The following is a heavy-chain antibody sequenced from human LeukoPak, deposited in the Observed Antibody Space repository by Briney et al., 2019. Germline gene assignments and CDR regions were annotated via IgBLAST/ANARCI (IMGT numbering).Heavy chain of an antibody. D-gene: IGHD3-10*01. CDR1: GFTFSSYS. CDR3: ARGGGSGSYSDY. V-gene: IGHV3-21*01. Sequence: GGSLRLSCAASGFTFSSYSVNWVRHAPGKGLERVSSIGSSSSYIYYADSVKGRFTISRDNAKNSLYLQMNSLRAEDTAVYYCARGGGSGSYSDYWGQGTLVTVSS. J-gene: IGHJ4*02. CDR2: IGSSSSYI.